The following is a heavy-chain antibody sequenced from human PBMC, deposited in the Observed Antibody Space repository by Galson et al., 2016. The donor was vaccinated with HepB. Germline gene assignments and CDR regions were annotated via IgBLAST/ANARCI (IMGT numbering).Heavy chain of an antibody. D-gene: IGHD1-26*01. J-gene: IGHJ3*02. CDR3: AHRRGSGSPWAYGAFDI. V-gene: IGHV2-5*02. Sequence: PALVKPTQTLTLTCTFSGFSLSTTGVGVGWIRQPPGKALEWLALKYWDDDKYYNPSLKTRLIITKDTSENQVVLTMTNMDPVDTATYYCAHRRGSGSPWAYGAFDIWGQGTMVTVSS. CDR1: GFSLSTTGVG. CDR2: KYWDDDK.